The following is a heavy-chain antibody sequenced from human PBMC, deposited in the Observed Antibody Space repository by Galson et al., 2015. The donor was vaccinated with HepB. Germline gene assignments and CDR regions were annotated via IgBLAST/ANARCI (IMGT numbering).Heavy chain of an antibody. CDR3: AKCGVLSSGWCNYFDP. D-gene: IGHD6-19*01. V-gene: IGHV3-30-3*02. J-gene: IGHJ5*02. Sequence: SLRLSCAASGFTFSHYAMHWVRQAPGKGLEWVAVISYDGINNYNADSVTGRFTISRDNSKNTLSLQMNSLGAEDTAVYYCAKCGVLSSGWCNYFDPWGQGTLVTVSS. CDR2: ISYDGINN. CDR1: GFTFSHYA.